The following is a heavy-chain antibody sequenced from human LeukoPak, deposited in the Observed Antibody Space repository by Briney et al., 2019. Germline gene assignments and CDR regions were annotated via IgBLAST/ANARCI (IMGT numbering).Heavy chain of an antibody. D-gene: IGHD2-2*01. Sequence: GGSLRLSCAASGFTFSSYWMSWVRQAPGKGLEWVANIKQDGSEKYYVDSVKGRFTVSRDNAKNSLYLQMNSLRAEDTAVYYCARDGVGTSRYDWWACLSNYWGQGTLVTVSS. CDR3: ARDGVGTSRYDWWACLSNY. CDR1: GFTFSSYW. J-gene: IGHJ4*02. V-gene: IGHV3-7*01. CDR2: IKQDGSEK.